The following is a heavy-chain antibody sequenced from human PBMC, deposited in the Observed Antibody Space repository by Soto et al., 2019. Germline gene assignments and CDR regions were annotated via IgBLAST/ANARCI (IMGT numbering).Heavy chain of an antibody. Sequence: ASVKVSCKASGYTFTSYGISWVRQAPGQGLERMGWISAYNGNTNYPQKLQGSVTMTTDTSTSTAYSVLRSLGSDETAVYYCVTISLMVYAPGHFDFWGRGTLVTVSS. J-gene: IGHJ2*01. CDR3: VTISLMVYAPGHFDF. CDR1: GYTFTSYG. V-gene: IGHV1-18*01. D-gene: IGHD2-8*01. CDR2: ISAYNGNT.